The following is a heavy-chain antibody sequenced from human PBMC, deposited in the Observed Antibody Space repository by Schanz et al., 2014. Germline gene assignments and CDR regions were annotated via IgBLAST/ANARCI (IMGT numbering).Heavy chain of an antibody. CDR3: ARGGYSSGWYDRDIARFDY. V-gene: IGHV1-18*01. CDR1: GYTFISYG. Sequence: QVQLVQSGAEVRKPGASVKVSCKASGYTFISYGISWVRQAPGQGLEWLGWISGSNGNTNYAPKVQDRVTMTTDTATTTAYMELSGLRSEDTAVYYCARGGYSSGWYDRDIARFDYWGQGTLVTVSS. D-gene: IGHD6-19*01. J-gene: IGHJ4*02. CDR2: ISGSNGNT.